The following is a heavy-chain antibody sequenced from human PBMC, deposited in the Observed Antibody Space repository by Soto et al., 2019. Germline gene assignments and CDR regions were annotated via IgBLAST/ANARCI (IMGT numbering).Heavy chain of an antibody. Sequence: EVQLLESGGGLVQPGGSLRLSCAASGFTFSSYAMSWVRQAPGKGLEWVSAISGSGGSTYYADSVKGRFTISRDNSKNTLYLQMNSLRAEATAVYYCAKERSWNYVGQPETGTYWGQGTLVTVSS. D-gene: IGHD1-7*01. J-gene: IGHJ4*02. CDR1: GFTFSSYA. V-gene: IGHV3-23*01. CDR2: ISGSGGST. CDR3: AKERSWNYVGQPETGTY.